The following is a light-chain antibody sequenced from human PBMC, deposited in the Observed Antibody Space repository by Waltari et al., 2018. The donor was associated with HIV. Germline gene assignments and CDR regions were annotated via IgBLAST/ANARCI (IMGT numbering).Light chain of an antibody. V-gene: IGLV3-25*03. Sequence: SYELTQPPSVSVSPGQAATITCSGDALPTQYAYWYQQRSGQAPVLVVYKDSERPSGIPERFSGSGSGTTVTLTISGVQPEDEADYYCQSVDNSGFHVIFGGGTKLTVL. CDR2: KDS. CDR1: ALPTQY. CDR3: QSVDNSGFHVI. J-gene: IGLJ2*01.